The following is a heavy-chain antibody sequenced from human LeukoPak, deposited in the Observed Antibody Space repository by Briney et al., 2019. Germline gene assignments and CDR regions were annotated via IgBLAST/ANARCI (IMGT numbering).Heavy chain of an antibody. D-gene: IGHD3-9*01. J-gene: IGHJ3*02. CDR2: ISSSSSTI. CDR1: GFTFSSYS. CDR3: ARAIARLRYFDWLPLGAFDI. Sequence: GGSLRLSCAASGFTFSSYSMNWVRQAPGKGLEWVSYISSSSSTIYYADSVRGRFTISRDNVKNSLYLQMNSLRAEDTAVYYCARAIARLRYFDWLPLGAFDIWGQGTMVTVSS. V-gene: IGHV3-48*01.